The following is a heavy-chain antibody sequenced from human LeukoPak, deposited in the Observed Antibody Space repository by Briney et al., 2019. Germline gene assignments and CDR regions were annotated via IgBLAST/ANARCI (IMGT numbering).Heavy chain of an antibody. D-gene: IGHD6-13*01. CDR3: AIGQQPGAFDI. J-gene: IGHJ3*02. CDR2: INHSGST. Sequence: SETLSLTCTVSGGSISDTSYYWSWIRQPPGKGLEWIGEINHSGSTNYNPSLKSRVTISVDTSKNQFSLKLSSVTAADTAVYYCAIGQQPGAFDIWGQGTMVTVSS. CDR1: GGSISDTSYY. V-gene: IGHV4-39*07.